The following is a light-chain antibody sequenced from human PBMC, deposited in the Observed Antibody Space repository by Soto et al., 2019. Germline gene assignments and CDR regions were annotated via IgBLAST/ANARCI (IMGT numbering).Light chain of an antibody. Sequence: DIQMTQSPSTLSASVGDRVTITCRASQSISSWLAWYQQKPGKAPKLLIYDASSLESGVPSRFSGSGSGTEFTLTISSLQPDDFATYYCQQYNSYGTFGQGTKVESK. J-gene: IGKJ1*01. CDR2: DAS. V-gene: IGKV1-5*01. CDR3: QQYNSYGT. CDR1: QSISSW.